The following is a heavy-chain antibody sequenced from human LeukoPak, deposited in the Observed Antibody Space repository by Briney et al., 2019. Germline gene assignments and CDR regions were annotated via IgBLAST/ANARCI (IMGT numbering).Heavy chain of an antibody. CDR2: IYYSGST. J-gene: IGHJ6*02. Sequence: PSETLSLTCTVSGGSISSSSYYWGWIRQPPGKGLEWLGSIYYSGSTYYNPSLKSRVTISVDTSKNQFSLKLSSVTAADTAVYYCARARLSVGNSFYYYYGMDVWGQGTTVTVSS. CDR1: GGSISSSSYY. V-gene: IGHV4-39*07. CDR3: ARARLSVGNSFYYYYGMDV. D-gene: IGHD2-15*01.